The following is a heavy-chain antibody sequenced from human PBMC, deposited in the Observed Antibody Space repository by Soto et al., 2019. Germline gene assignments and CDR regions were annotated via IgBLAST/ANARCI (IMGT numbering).Heavy chain of an antibody. Sequence: QVQLVQSGAEVRKPGSSVKVSCRASGDTFKNYAISWVRQAPGQGLEWMGGIMTIFGKTDYAQTFHGRVTINGDESTYTAHLELRGLRSDDTALYYCATSGYKYGPFDYWGRGLLVTVSS. CDR3: ATSGYKYGPFDY. D-gene: IGHD2-15*01. CDR2: IMTIFGKT. J-gene: IGHJ4*01. V-gene: IGHV1-69*01. CDR1: GDTFKNYA.